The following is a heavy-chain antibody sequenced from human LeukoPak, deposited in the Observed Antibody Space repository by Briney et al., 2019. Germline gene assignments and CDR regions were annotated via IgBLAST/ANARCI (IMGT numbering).Heavy chain of an antibody. V-gene: IGHV3-30*04. CDR2: ISYDGSNK. Sequence: PGGSLRLSCAASGFTFSSYAMHWVRQAPGKGLEWVAVISYDGSNKYYADSVKGRFTISRDNSKNTLYLQMNSLRAEDTAVYYCARDSRYFDWLLSGYYYYGMDVWGQGTTVTVSS. CDR3: ARDSRYFDWLLSGYYYYGMDV. CDR1: GFTFSSYA. J-gene: IGHJ6*02. D-gene: IGHD3-9*01.